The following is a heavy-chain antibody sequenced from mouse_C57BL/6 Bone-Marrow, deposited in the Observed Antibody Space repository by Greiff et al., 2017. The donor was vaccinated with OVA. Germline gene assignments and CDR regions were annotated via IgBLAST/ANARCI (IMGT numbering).Heavy chain of an antibody. J-gene: IGHJ1*03. V-gene: IGHV1-82*01. CDR1: GYAFSSSW. D-gene: IGHD1-1*01. CDR2: IYPGDGDT. Sequence: LVKPGASVKISCKASGYAFSSSWMNWVKQRPGKGLEWIGRIYPGDGDTNYNGKFKGKATLTADKSSSTAYMQLSSLTSEDAAVYFCARFITTVGDVWGTGTTVTVSS. CDR3: ARFITTVGDV.